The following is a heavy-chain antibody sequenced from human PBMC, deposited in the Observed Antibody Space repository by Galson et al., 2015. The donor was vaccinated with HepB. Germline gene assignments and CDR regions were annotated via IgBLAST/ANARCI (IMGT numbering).Heavy chain of an antibody. CDR3: ARASGVYGANFDY. CDR1: GYTFTGYY. D-gene: IGHD4-17*01. Sequence: SVKVSCKASGYTFTGYYMHWVRQAPGQGLEWMGWINPNSGGTNYAQKFQGRVTMTRDTSISTAYMELSRLRSDDTAVYYCARASGVYGANFDYWGQGTLVTVSS. V-gene: IGHV1-2*02. CDR2: INPNSGGT. J-gene: IGHJ4*02.